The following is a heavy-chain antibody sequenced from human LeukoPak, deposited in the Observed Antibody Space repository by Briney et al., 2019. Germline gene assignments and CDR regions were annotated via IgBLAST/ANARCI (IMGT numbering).Heavy chain of an antibody. D-gene: IGHD3-22*01. V-gene: IGHV4-39*01. CDR3: ARGGGYYDSSGYSYFDY. J-gene: IGHJ4*02. CDR2: IYYSGSA. Sequence: SETLSLTCTVSGGSISSSSYFWGWIRQPPGKGLEWIGTIYYSGSAHYHPSLKSRVSISVDASKNQFSLKLSSVTAADTAVYYCARGGGYYDSSGYSYFDYWGQGTLVTVSS. CDR1: GGSISSSSYF.